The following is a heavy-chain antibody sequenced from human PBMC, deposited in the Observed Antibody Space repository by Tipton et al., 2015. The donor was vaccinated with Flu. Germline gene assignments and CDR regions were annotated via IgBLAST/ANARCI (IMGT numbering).Heavy chain of an antibody. CDR2: ISSDGDLI. CDR1: GFSLRNYA. V-gene: IGHV3-23*04. D-gene: IGHD2-15*01. Sequence: QLVQSGGGLVQPGGSLRLSCVGSGFSLRNYAVNWVRQAPGKGLEWVSAISSDGDLIFQADSVKGRFIISRDIAGTTVYLQMNSLRADDTAVYFCATITPLYCSRGSCDSKSGFDMWGQGTVVTVSS. J-gene: IGHJ3*02. CDR3: ATITPLYCSRGSCDSKSGFDM.